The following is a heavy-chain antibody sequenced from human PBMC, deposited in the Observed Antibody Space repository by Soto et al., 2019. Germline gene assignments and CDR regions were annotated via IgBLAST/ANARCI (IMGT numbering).Heavy chain of an antibody. V-gene: IGHV1-18*01. Sequence: QVQLVQSGPEVKKPGASVKVSCKASGYIFSSHGVSLVRQAPGQGLEWMGWIGVYNGGTKYEQKFQGIVTLTTDTSTSTAYMELRSLRYDDTAVYYCARDPPGKNDLDYWGQGTLVTVSS. CDR1: GYIFSSHG. CDR2: IGVYNGGT. CDR3: ARDPPGKNDLDY. D-gene: IGHD1-1*01. J-gene: IGHJ4*02.